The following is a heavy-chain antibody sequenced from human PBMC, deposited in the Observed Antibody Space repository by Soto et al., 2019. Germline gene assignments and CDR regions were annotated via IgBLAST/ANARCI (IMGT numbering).Heavy chain of an antibody. CDR3: APRGTLERVDP. CDR2: IICSGGST. J-gene: IGHJ5*02. V-gene: IGHV3-23*01. Sequence: GGSLRLSCASSVFTFSSYAMSWVRQAPGRGLEWVSAIICSGGSTYYADSVKGRFTISRGNSKNTLYLQMNSLRADDTAVYYCAPRGTLERVDPWGQGPLVTVSS. CDR1: VFTFSSYA. D-gene: IGHD3-16*01.